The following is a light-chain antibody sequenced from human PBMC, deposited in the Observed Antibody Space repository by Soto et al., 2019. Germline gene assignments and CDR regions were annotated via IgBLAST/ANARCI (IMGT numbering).Light chain of an antibody. CDR3: HHYGTAWT. J-gene: IGKJ1*01. Sequence: EIVLTQSPGTLSLSPGGRATLSCRASQSVSSSFLARYQQKPGQAPRLLISAASTRTTGIPDRFSGSGSGTDFTLSISRLEPEDFAVYYCHHYGTAWTFGQGTKVEV. CDR2: AAS. V-gene: IGKV3-20*01. CDR1: QSVSSSF.